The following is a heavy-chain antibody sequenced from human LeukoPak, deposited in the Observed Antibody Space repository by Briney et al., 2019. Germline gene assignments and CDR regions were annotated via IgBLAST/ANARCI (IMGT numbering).Heavy chain of an antibody. CDR1: GGSISSHY. Sequence: PSETLSLTCTVSGGSISSHYWSWIRQPPGKGLEWIGYIYYSGSTNYNPSLKSRVTISVDTSKNQFSLKLSSVTAADTAVYYCARVTTVVTPTVYYYYYMDVWGKGTTVTVSS. J-gene: IGHJ6*03. CDR2: IYYSGST. V-gene: IGHV4-59*11. CDR3: ARVTTVVTPTVYYYYYMDV. D-gene: IGHD4-23*01.